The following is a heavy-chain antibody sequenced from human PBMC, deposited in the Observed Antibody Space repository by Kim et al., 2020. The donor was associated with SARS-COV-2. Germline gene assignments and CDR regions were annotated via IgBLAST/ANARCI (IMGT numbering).Heavy chain of an antibody. V-gene: IGHV4-39*01. CDR2: IYYSGST. CDR1: GGSISSSSYY. J-gene: IGHJ3*02. CDR3: ARQKEADVVVVAATDAFDI. D-gene: IGHD2-15*01. Sequence: SETLSLTCTVSGGSISSSSYYRGWIRQPPGKGLEWIGSIYYSGSTYYNPSLKSRVTISVDTSKNQFSLKLSSVTAADTAVYYCARQKEADVVVVAATDAFDIWGQGTMVTVSS.